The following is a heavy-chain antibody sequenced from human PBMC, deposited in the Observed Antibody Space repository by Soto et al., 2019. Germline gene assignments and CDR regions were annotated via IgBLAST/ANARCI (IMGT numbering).Heavy chain of an antibody. V-gene: IGHV4-61*01. J-gene: IGHJ4*02. Sequence: QVQLQESGPGLVKPSETLSLTCTVSGGSVSSGSYYWSWIRQPPGKGLEWIGYIYYSGSTNYNPSLKSRATISVDPSKNQFSLKLSSVTAADTAVYYCARFWGYFDYWGQGTLVTVSS. D-gene: IGHD3-16*01. CDR2: IYYSGST. CDR3: ARFWGYFDY. CDR1: GGSVSSGSYY.